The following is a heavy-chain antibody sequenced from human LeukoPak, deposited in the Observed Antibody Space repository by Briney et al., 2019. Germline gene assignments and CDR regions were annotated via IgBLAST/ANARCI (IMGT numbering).Heavy chain of an antibody. V-gene: IGHV1-24*01. CDR1: GYTLTELS. Sequence: GASVKVSCKVSGYTLTELSMHWVRQAPGKGLEWMGGFDPEDGETIYAQKFQGRVTMTEDTSTDTAYMELSSLRSEDTAVYYCATALSTLVVPADSFDYWGQGTLVTVSS. D-gene: IGHD2-2*01. CDR3: ATALSTLVVPADSFDY. J-gene: IGHJ4*02. CDR2: FDPEDGET.